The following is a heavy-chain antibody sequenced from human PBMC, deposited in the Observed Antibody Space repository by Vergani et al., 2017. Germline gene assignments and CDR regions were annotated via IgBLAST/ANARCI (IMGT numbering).Heavy chain of an antibody. V-gene: IGHV1-18*01. D-gene: IGHD2-8*02. Sequence: QVQLVQSGAEVKKPGASVKVSCKASGYSFSRYGITWVRQAPGQGLEWMGWIGTYGHKYEAQKFQGRVTMTTDTSTNTAYLEMRSLTYDDTAVYYCARDAVFSVFGYCAGSTCYPDYWGQGTLVTVSS. CDR1: GYSFSRYG. CDR2: IGTYGHK. J-gene: IGHJ4*02. CDR3: ARDAVFSVFGYCAGSTCYPDY.